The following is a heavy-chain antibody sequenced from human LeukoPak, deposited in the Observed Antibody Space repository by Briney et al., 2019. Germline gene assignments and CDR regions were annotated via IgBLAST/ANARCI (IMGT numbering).Heavy chain of an antibody. CDR3: ARGYCSSTSCLFDY. CDR1: GYTFTGYH. V-gene: IGHV1-2*06. CDR2: INPNSGDT. J-gene: IGHJ4*02. D-gene: IGHD2-2*01. Sequence: ASVKVSCKASGYTFTGYHTHWVRQAPGQGLEWMGRINPNSGDTNYAQKFQGRVTMTRDTSISTAYMELSRLRSDDTAVYYCARGYCSSTSCLFDYWGQGTLVTVSS.